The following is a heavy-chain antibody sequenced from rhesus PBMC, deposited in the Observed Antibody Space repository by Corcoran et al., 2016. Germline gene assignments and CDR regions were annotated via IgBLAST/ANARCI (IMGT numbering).Heavy chain of an antibody. CDR1: GGSISSNY. V-gene: IGHV4-160*01. CDR2: IYGSRGRT. J-gene: IGHJ2*01. Sequence: QVQLQESGPGLVKPSETLSLTCAVSGGSISSNYWSWIRQPPGKGLEWIGYIYGSRGRTYYNPSLKSRVTMSTDTSKNQFSLKLSSVTAADTAVYYCARLGSSGWDWYFDLWGPGTPITISS. CDR3: ARLGSSGWDWYFDL. D-gene: IGHD6-31*01.